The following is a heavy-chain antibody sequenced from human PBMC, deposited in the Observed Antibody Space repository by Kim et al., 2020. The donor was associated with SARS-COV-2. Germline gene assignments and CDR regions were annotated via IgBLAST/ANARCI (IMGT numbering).Heavy chain of an antibody. V-gene: IGHV4-31*03. J-gene: IGHJ6*02. CDR1: GGSISSGGYY. CDR3: ARDPLKHPVTLGYYYYSGMDL. Sequence: SETLSLTCTVSGGSISSGGYYWSWIRQHPGKGLEWIGYIYYSGSTYYNPSLKSRVTISVDTSKNQFSLKLSSVTAADTAVYYCARDPLKHPVTLGYYYYSGMDLWGQGPTVPVPS. CDR2: IYYSGST.